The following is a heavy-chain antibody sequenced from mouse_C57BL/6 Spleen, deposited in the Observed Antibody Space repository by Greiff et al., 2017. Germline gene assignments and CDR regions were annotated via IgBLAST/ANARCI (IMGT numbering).Heavy chain of an antibody. CDR1: GYSITSGYD. CDR2: ISYSGST. V-gene: IGHV3-1*01. D-gene: IGHD2-4*01. J-gene: IGHJ1*03. Sequence: VQLQQSGPGMVKPSQSLSLTCTVTGYSITSGYDWHWIRHFPGNKLEWMGYISYSGSTNYNPSLKSRISITHDTSKNHFFLKLNSVTTEDTATYYCARDRRDYDGYWYFDVWGTGTTVTVSS. CDR3: ARDRRDYDGYWYFDV.